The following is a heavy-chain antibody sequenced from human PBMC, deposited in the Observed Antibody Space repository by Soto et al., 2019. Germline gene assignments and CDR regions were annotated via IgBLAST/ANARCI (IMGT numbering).Heavy chain of an antibody. CDR1: EFTFANAW. CDR3: TSLYYGH. Sequence: GGSLRLSCAASEFTFANAWISWVRQAPGKGLEWVGRIKSKSDGGTTDYAAPVKGRFTISRDESQNTLYLQMNSLKTEDTAVYYCTSLYYGHWGQGTLVTVSS. V-gene: IGHV3-15*01. CDR2: IKSKSDGGTT. D-gene: IGHD4-17*01. J-gene: IGHJ4*02.